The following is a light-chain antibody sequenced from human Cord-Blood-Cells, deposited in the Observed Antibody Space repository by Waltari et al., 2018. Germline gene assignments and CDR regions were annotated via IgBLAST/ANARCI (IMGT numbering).Light chain of an antibody. CDR2: YDS. V-gene: IGLV3-21*04. CDR3: QVWDSSSDHPV. CDR1: NIGSKC. J-gene: IGLJ3*02. Sequence: SYVLTQPPSVSVAPGKTARITCGGNNIGSKCGHWYQQKPGQAPVLVIYYDSDRPSGIPERFSGSNSGNTATLTISRVEAGDEADYYCQVWDSSSDHPVFGGGTKLTVL.